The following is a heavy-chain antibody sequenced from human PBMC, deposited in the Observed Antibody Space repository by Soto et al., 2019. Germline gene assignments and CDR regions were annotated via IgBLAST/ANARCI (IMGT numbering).Heavy chain of an antibody. CDR1: GFTFSSYS. V-gene: IGHV3-21*01. CDR3: ARVGDGGDYYYYGMDV. Sequence: GGSLRLSCAASGFTFSSYSMNWVRQAPGKGLEWVSSISSSSSYIYYADSVKGRFTISRDNAKNSLYLQMNSLRAEDTAVYYCARVGDGGDYYYYGMDVWGQGTTVTVSS. CDR2: ISSSSSYI. D-gene: IGHD3-16*01. J-gene: IGHJ6*02.